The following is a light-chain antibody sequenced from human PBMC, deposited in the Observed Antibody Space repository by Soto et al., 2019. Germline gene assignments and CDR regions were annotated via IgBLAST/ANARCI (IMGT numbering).Light chain of an antibody. CDR3: QQGYSSAIT. J-gene: IGKJ5*01. V-gene: IGKV1-39*01. CDR2: AAS. CDR1: QTISNY. Sequence: IQLTQSPSSLSASVGDRVTITCRASQTISNYLNWYQQQPGKAPKLLIYAASSLQSGVPSRFSGSGSGTDFTLTINSLQPEDFATYYCQQGYSSAITFGQGTRLEIK.